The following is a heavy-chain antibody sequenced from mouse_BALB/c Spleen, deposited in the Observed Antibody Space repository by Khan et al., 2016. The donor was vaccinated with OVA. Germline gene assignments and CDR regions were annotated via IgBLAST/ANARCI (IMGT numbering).Heavy chain of an antibody. V-gene: IGHV5-17*02. D-gene: IGHD2-3*01. CDR2: ISSDSNTI. CDR3: ARTGYYYFDY. J-gene: IGHJ2*01. Sequence: EVELVESGGGLVQTGGSRKLSCAASGFTFSGVGMHWVRQAPEKGLEWVAYISSDSNTIYYADTVKGRFTIPRDNPKNTLFLQMTSLRSEDTAMYYCARTGYYYFDYWGQGTTLTVSS. CDR1: GFTFSGVG.